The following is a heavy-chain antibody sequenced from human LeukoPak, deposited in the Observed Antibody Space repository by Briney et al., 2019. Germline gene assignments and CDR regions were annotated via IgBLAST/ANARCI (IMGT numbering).Heavy chain of an antibody. D-gene: IGHD6-6*01. J-gene: IGHJ6*03. CDR1: GGSISSYY. CDR3: ARRSSSSGENYYYYHYMDR. Sequence: SETQTRACTVSGGSISSYYWSWIRQPPGKGLEWIGYIYHSGSTNYNPSPKSRVTISVDTSKNQFSLKLSSVTAADTAVYYCARRSSSSGENYYYYHYMDRWGKGTGVTVSS. V-gene: IGHV4-59*08. CDR2: IYHSGST.